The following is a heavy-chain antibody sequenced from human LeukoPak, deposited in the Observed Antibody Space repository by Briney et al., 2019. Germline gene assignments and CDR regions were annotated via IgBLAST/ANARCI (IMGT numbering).Heavy chain of an antibody. J-gene: IGHJ4*02. CDR1: GFAFDDFA. Sequence: GGSLRLSCTTSGFAFDDFAMSWVRQPAGKGLEWVGFIRRRAYGGAAAYAASVKGRIIISRDDSKCIAYVQMNSLKTEDTAVYYCSRNGLVDFDYWGQGSRVIVSP. CDR3: SRNGLVDFDY. CDR2: IRRRAYGGAA. V-gene: IGHV3-49*04.